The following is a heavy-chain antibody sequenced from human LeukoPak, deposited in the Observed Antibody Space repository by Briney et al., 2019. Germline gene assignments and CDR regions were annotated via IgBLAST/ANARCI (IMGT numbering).Heavy chain of an antibody. CDR1: GFTFDDYA. Sequence: GGSLRLSCAASGFTFDDYAMHWVRQAPGKGLEWVSGISWNSGSIGYADSVKGRFTISRDNAKNSLYLQMNSLRAEDTALYYCAKGVYSYGTSVYLDYWGQGTLVTVSS. V-gene: IGHV3-9*01. D-gene: IGHD5-18*01. CDR3: AKGVYSYGTSVYLDY. J-gene: IGHJ4*02. CDR2: ISWNSGSI.